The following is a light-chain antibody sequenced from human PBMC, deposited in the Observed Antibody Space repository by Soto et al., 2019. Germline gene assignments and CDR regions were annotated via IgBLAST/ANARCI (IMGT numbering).Light chain of an antibody. V-gene: IGKV3-15*01. CDR3: QQYNNWPPIT. J-gene: IGKJ5*01. CDR1: QSVSSN. CDR2: GAS. Sequence: EIVMTQSPATLSVSPGERATLSCRASQSVSSNLAWYQQKPGQAPRLLIYGASTRATGTPDRFSGSGSGTEFTLTISRLQSEDFAVYYCQQYNNWPPITFGQGTRLEIK.